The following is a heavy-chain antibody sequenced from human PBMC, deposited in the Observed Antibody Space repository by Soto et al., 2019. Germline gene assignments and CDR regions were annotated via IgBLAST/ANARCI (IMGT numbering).Heavy chain of an antibody. J-gene: IGHJ5*02. V-gene: IGHV3-23*01. D-gene: IGHD6-13*01. CDR1: GFTFSSYA. Sequence: EVQLLESGGGLVQPGGSLRLYCAASGFTFSSYAMSWVRQAPGKGLEWVSAISGSGGSTYYADSVKGRFTISRDNSKNTLYLQMNSLRAEDTAVYYCAKDHEYSSSWLSSYNWFDPWVQGTLVTVSS. CDR2: ISGSGGST. CDR3: AKDHEYSSSWLSSYNWFDP.